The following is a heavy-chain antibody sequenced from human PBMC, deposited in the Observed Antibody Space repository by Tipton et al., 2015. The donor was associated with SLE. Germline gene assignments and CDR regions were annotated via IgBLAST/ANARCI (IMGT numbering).Heavy chain of an antibody. V-gene: IGHV4-61*02. J-gene: IGHJ4*02. CDR2: IYTSGST. Sequence: LRLSCTVSGGSISSGSHYWSWIRQPAGKGLEWIGRIYTSGSTNYNPSLKSRVTISGDTSKNQFSLKLSSVTAADTAVYYWARDPVAGRGIDYWGQGTLVTVSS. CDR1: GGSISSGSHY. CDR3: ARDPVAGRGIDY. D-gene: IGHD6-19*01.